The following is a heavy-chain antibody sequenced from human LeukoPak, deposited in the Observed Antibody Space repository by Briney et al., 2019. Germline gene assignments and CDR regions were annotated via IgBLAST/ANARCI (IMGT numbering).Heavy chain of an antibody. D-gene: IGHD5-12*01. CDR2: IYTSGST. CDR1: GGSISSGSYY. Sequence: PSETLSLTCTVSGGSISSGSYYWSWIRQPAGKGLEWIGRIYTSGSTNYNPSLKSRVTISVDTSKNQFSLKLSSVTAADTAVYYCARDGDGYSGYFDYWGQGTLVTVSS. V-gene: IGHV4-61*02. J-gene: IGHJ4*02. CDR3: ARDGDGYSGYFDY.